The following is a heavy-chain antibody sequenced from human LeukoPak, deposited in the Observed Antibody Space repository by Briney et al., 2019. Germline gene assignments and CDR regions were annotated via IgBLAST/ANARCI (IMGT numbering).Heavy chain of an antibody. J-gene: IGHJ4*02. V-gene: IGHV4-59*08. CDR3: ARQSGSGWYDLLDY. CDR1: GGSISSYY. Sequence: SETLSLTCTVSGGSISSYYWSWIRQPPGKGLEWIGYIYYSGSTNYNPSLKSRVTISVDTSKNRFSLKLSSVTAADTAVYYCARQSGSGWYDLLDYWGQGTLVTVSS. CDR2: IYYSGST. D-gene: IGHD6-19*01.